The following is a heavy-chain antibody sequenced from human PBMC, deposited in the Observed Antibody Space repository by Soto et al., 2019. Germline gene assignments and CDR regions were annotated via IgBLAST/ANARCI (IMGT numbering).Heavy chain of an antibody. D-gene: IGHD6-6*01. V-gene: IGHV4-34*01. CDR3: ARGPRPSIAARPWYAFDI. CDR1: GGSFSGYY. CDR2: INHSGST. Sequence: SETLSLTCAVYGGSFSGYYWSWIRQPPGKGLEWIGEINHSGSTNYNPSLKSRVTISVDTSKNQFSLKLSSVTAADTAVYYCARGPRPSIAARPWYAFDIWGQGTMVTVSS. J-gene: IGHJ3*02.